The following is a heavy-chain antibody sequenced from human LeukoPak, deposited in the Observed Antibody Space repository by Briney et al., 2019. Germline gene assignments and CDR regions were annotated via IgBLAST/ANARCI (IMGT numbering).Heavy chain of an antibody. V-gene: IGHV4-39*01. CDR3: ARLPVWWLRGSMREEDFDY. Sequence: SETLSLTCTVSGGSISSSSYYWGWIRQPPGKGLEWIGSTYYSGSTYYNPSLKSRVTISVDTSKNQFSLKLSSVTAADTAVYYCARLPVWWLRGSMREEDFDYWGQGTLVTVSS. J-gene: IGHJ4*02. D-gene: IGHD5-12*01. CDR1: GGSISSSSYY. CDR2: TYYSGST.